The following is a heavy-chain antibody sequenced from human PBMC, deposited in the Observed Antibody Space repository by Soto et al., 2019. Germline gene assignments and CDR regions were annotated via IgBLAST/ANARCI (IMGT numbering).Heavy chain of an antibody. D-gene: IGHD3-3*01. CDR3: AKDHYDFWSGYLNFDY. V-gene: IGHV3-23*01. Sequence: PGGSLRLSCAASGFTFSSYAMSWVRQAPGKGQEWVSAISGSGGSTYYADSVKGRFTISRDNSKNTLYLQMNSLRAEDTAVYYCAKDHYDFWSGYLNFDYWGQGTLVTVSS. CDR1: GFTFSSYA. J-gene: IGHJ4*02. CDR2: ISGSGGST.